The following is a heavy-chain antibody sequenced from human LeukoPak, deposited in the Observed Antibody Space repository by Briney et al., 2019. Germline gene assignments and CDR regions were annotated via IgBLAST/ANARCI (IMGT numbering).Heavy chain of an antibody. CDR1: GGTFSSYA. CDR3: ARDGYDRVNDAFDI. Sequence: SVKVSCKASGGTFSSYAISWVRQAPGQGLEWMGGIIPIFGTANYAQKFQGRVTITTDESTSTAYMELSSLRSEDTAVYYCARDGYDRVNDAFDIWGQGTMVTVSS. CDR2: IIPIFGTA. D-gene: IGHD5-12*01. V-gene: IGHV1-69*05. J-gene: IGHJ3*02.